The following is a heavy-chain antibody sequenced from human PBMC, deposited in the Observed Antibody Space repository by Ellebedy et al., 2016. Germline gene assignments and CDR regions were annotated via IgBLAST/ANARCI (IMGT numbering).Heavy chain of an antibody. CDR3: ARGRHYYGSGRYFDY. J-gene: IGHJ4*02. CDR1: GGSFSGYY. V-gene: IGHV4-34*01. D-gene: IGHD3-10*01. Sequence: SQTLSLTCAVYGGSFSGYYWSWIRQPPGKGLEWIGEINHSGSTNYNPSLKSRVTISVDTSKNQFSLKLSSVTAADTAVYYCARGRHYYGSGRYFDYWGQGTLVTVSS. CDR2: INHSGST.